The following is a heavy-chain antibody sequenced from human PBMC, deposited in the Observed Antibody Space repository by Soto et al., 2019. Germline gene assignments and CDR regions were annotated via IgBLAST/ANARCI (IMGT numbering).Heavy chain of an antibody. J-gene: IGHJ4*02. CDR3: ARVPDY. CDR2: IYH. V-gene: IGHV4-30-2*01. CDR1: GGSISSGGYS. Sequence: QLQLQESGSGLVKPSQTLSLTCAVSGGSISSGGYSWSWIRQQPGKGLEGIGYIYHHYNPSLKSRVTISVDRSKTQFSLKLSSVTAADTAVYSCARVPDYWGQGTLVTVSS.